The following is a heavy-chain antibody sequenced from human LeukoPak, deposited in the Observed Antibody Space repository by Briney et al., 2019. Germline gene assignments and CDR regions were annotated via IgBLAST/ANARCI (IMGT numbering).Heavy chain of an antibody. CDR1: GGSFSGYY. V-gene: IGHV4-34*01. J-gene: IGHJ6*04. CDR3: ARARRGYGMDV. CDR2: INHSGST. D-gene: IGHD1-14*01. Sequence: SETLSLTCAVYGGSFSGYYWSWICQPPGKGLEWIGEINHSGSTNYNPSLKSLVTISVDTSKNQFSLKLSSVTAADTAVYYCARARRGYGMDVWGKGTTVTVSS.